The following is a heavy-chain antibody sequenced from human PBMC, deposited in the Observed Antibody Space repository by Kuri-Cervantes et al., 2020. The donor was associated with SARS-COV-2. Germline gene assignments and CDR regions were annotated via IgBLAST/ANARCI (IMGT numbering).Heavy chain of an antibody. CDR2: ISSSSSYI. Sequence: GGSLRLSCAASGFTFSSYSMNWVRQAPGKGLEWVSSISSSSSYIYYADSVKGRFTISRDNAKNSLYLQMNSLRAEDTAVYYCARDGGSYIPVLDYWGQGTLVTVSS. J-gene: IGHJ4*02. V-gene: IGHV3-21*01. D-gene: IGHD2-2*02. CDR3: ARDGGSYIPVLDY. CDR1: GFTFSSYS.